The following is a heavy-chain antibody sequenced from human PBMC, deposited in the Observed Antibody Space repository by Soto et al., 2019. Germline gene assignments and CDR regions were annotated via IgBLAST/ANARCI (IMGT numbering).Heavy chain of an antibody. CDR1: GGSISSGGYS. D-gene: IGHD6-6*01. J-gene: IGHJ5*02. Sequence: QLQLQESGSGLVKPSQTLSLTCAVSGGSISSGGYSWSWIRQPPGKGLEWIGYIYHSGSTYYNPSLKSRVTISVDRSKNQFSLKLSSVTAADTAVYYCARGFVVGRPARKDNWFDPWGQGTLVTVSS. CDR3: ARGFVVGRPARKDNWFDP. CDR2: IYHSGST. V-gene: IGHV4-30-2*01.